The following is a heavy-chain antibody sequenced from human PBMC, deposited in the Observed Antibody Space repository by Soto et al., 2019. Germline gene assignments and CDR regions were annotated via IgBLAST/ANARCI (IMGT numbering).Heavy chain of an antibody. Sequence: QLQLRESGPGLVKPSETLSLTCTVSGASISSITHFWGWVRQSPGKGLDWIGNVYHTGTTHYNPSLKNRTPVSVDTSKDQSSLQLTSLTAADRAVYDCARQASRITVASHGRINWFDPWVPRTLVIVSS. CDR3: ARQASRITVASHGRINWFDP. D-gene: IGHD1-20*01. J-gene: IGHJ5*02. V-gene: IGHV4-39*01. CDR2: VYHTGTT. CDR1: GASISSITHF.